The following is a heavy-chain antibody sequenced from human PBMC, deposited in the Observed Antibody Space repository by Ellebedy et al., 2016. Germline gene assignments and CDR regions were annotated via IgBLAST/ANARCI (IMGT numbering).Heavy chain of an antibody. CDR2: MNLNSGKT. Sequence: ASVKVSCKATGDTFSRYDINWVRQATGQGLEWMGWMNLNSGKTDYAQKFQGRVTMTRNTSKSTTYMELSSLSSEDTAVYYCAIETPPNYYGMAVWGQGTTVTVSS. CDR3: AIETPPNYYGMAV. CDR1: GDTFSRYD. V-gene: IGHV1-8*01. J-gene: IGHJ6*02.